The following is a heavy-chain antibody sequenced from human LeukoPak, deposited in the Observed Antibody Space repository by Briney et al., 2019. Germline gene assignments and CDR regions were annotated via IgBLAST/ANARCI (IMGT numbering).Heavy chain of an antibody. Sequence: PGGPLRLSCAASGFTFSSYGMHWVRQAPGKGLEWVAVISYDGSNKYYADSVKGRFTISRDNSKNTLYLQMNRLRAEDTAVYYCARYSSSWYSDYWGQGTLVTVSS. CDR3: ARYSSSWYSDY. J-gene: IGHJ4*02. CDR2: ISYDGSNK. D-gene: IGHD6-13*01. CDR1: GFTFSSYG. V-gene: IGHV3-30*03.